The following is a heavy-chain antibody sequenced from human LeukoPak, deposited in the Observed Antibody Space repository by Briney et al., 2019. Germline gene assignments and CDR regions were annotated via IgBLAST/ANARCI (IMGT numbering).Heavy chain of an antibody. J-gene: IGHJ5*02. V-gene: IGHV3-23*01. CDR3: ARQAVAVINWFDP. D-gene: IGHD6-19*01. CDR1: RFTFSNYA. Sequence: GGSLRLSRAASRFTFSNYAMSWVRQAPGKGLEWVSTISGSGGSTYYADSVKGRFTISRDNSKKTLFLQMNSLRAEDTAVYYCARQAVAVINWFDPWGQGTLVTVSS. CDR2: ISGSGGST.